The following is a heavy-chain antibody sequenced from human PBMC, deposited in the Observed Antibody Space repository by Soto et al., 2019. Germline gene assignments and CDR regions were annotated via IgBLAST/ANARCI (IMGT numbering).Heavy chain of an antibody. CDR3: ARADYPPGY. J-gene: IGHJ4*02. CDR1: GFTFSSYA. CDR2: ISGSGGST. D-gene: IGHD3-10*01. V-gene: IGHV3-23*01. Sequence: EVQLLESGGGLVQPGGSLRLSCAASGFTFSSYAMSWVRQAPGKGLEWVSAISGSGGSTYYADSVKGRFTISRDNSKNTLYRQMTSLRAEDTAVYYGARADYPPGYWGQGTLVTVTS.